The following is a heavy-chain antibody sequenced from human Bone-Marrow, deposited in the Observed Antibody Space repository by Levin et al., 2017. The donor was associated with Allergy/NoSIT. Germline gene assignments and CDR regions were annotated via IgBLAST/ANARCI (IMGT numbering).Heavy chain of an antibody. CDR2: FYSGGAT. CDR1: GFSVISYY. CDR3: ARRRYYSDSDGSFFDY. V-gene: IGHV3-53*01. Sequence: GGSLRLSCAASGFSVISYYMNWVRQAPGKGLEWVSVFYSGGATYYADSVRGRFTISRDSSKNTLYLQMNSLRAEDTAVYYCARRRYYSDSDGSFFDYWGQGTLVTVSS. J-gene: IGHJ4*02. D-gene: IGHD3-22*01.